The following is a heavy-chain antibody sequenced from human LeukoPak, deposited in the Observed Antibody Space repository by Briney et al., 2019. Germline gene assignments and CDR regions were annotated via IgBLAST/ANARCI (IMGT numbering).Heavy chain of an antibody. J-gene: IGHJ4*02. V-gene: IGHV3-21*01. D-gene: IGHD3-22*01. CDR1: GFTFSGYS. CDR3: ARVGSSGQDY. CDR2: ISSSSSYI. Sequence: GGSLRLSCAASGFTFSGYSMNWVRQAPGKGLEWVSSISSSSSYIYYADSVKGRFTISRDNAKNSLYLQMNSLRAEDTAVYYCARVGSSGQDYWGQGTRVTVSS.